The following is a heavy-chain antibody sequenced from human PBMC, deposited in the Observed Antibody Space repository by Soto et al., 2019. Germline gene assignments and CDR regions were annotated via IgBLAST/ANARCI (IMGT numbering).Heavy chain of an antibody. Sequence: SETLSLTCTVSGGSISSYYWSWIRQPPGKGLEWIGYIYYSGSTNYNPSLKGRVTISVDTSKNQFSLKLSSVTAADTAVYYCARVVSDLYYYYYMDVWGKGTTVTVSS. CDR2: IYYSGST. J-gene: IGHJ6*03. V-gene: IGHV4-59*01. CDR3: ARVVSDLYYYYYMDV. CDR1: GGSISSYY.